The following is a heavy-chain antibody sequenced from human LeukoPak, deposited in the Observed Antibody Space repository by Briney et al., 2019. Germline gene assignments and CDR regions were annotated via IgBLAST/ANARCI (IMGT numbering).Heavy chain of an antibody. V-gene: IGHV3-11*01. J-gene: IGHJ4*02. CDR3: ARVRGSYSSDY. CDR2: ISKDGRTV. CDR1: GFTFSDYY. D-gene: IGHD5-12*01. Sequence: GGSLRLSCAASGFTFSDYYMSWIRQAPGKELEWVSFISKDGRTVSYADSVKGQFTISRDNSKNSLYLQMNSLTADDTAVYFCARVRGSYSSDYWGQGTLVTVSS.